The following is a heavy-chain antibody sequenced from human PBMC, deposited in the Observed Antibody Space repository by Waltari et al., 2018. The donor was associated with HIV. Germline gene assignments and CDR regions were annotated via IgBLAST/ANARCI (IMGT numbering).Heavy chain of an antibody. D-gene: IGHD5-12*01. CDR3: ARGMWDGYKGKYLQY. V-gene: IGHV3-48*03. J-gene: IGHJ1*01. CDR2: ISSSSSTI. CDR1: GFTFSRFE. Sequence: EVQLVESGGGLVQPGGSLRLSCAASGFTFSRFELNWVRQATGKGLEWLSYISSSSSTIYYADSVKGRFTISRDNARNSLYLQMNSLRVEDTAVYYCARGMWDGYKGKYLQYWGQGTLVTVSS.